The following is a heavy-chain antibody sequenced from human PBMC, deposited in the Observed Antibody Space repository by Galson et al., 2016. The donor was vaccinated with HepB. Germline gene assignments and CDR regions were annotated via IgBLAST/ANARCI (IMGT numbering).Heavy chain of an antibody. CDR1: GYTFTNYG. J-gene: IGHJ4*02. D-gene: IGHD3-3*01. CDR3: ARDLENYDFWSGYYKCLDY. V-gene: IGHV1-18*01. CDR2: ISAYNGNT. Sequence: QSGAEVKKPGASVKVSCKASGYTFTNYGINWVRQAPGQGLEWMGWISAYNGNTVYAQKLQGRVTMTTDTSTSTAYMELRSLRSDDTAVYYCARDLENYDFWSGYYKCLDYWGQGTLVTVSS.